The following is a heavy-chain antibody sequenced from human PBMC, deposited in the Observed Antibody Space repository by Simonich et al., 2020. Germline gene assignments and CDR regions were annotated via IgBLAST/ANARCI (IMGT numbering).Heavy chain of an antibody. CDR2: INHSGST. CDR1: GGSFSGYY. D-gene: IGHD3-16*01. V-gene: IGHV4-34*01. CDR3: ARPLGIVWAFDI. J-gene: IGHJ3*02. Sequence: QVQLQQWGAGLLKPSETLSLTCAVYGGSFSGYYWSWIRQPPGKGLEWIGEINHSGSTNYNPYLKSLVTRSVDTSKNQFSLKLSSVTAADTAVYYCARPLGIVWAFDIWGQGTMVTVSS.